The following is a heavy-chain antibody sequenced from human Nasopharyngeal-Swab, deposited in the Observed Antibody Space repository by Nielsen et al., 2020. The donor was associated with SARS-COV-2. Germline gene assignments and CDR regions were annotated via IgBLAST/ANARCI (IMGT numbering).Heavy chain of an antibody. V-gene: IGHV3-23*01. CDR3: AKLSPYYYGSGSSHDAFDI. Sequence: VRPAPGKGLEWVSAISGSGGSTYYADSVKGRFTISRDNSKNTLYLQMNSLRAEDTAVYYCAKLSPYYYGSGSSHDAFDIWGQGTMVTVSS. D-gene: IGHD3-10*01. J-gene: IGHJ3*02. CDR2: ISGSGGST.